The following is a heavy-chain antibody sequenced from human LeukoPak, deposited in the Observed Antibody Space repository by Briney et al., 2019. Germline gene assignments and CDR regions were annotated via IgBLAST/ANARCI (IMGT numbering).Heavy chain of an antibody. CDR2: IGSSGSTK. CDR1: GFTFSSYE. Sequence: GGSLRLSCAASGFTFSSYEMIWVHQAPGKGLEWLSYIGSSGSTKYYADSVKGRFTISRDNAENSLYLQMNSLRAEDTAVYYCATYSSSTSCYRTRYMDVWGQGATVTVSS. V-gene: IGHV3-48*03. CDR3: ATYSSSTSCYRTRYMDV. J-gene: IGHJ6*02. D-gene: IGHD2-2*01.